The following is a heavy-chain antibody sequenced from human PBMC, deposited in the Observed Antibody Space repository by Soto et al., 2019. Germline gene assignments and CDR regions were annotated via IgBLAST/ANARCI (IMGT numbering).Heavy chain of an antibody. D-gene: IGHD2-21*01. CDR3: ARHSAVAIHYKHGMDV. CDR2: IDPSDFYT. J-gene: IGHJ6*02. Sequence: PXESLKVSCQSSGNDFSTYWSSLVLQMPGKGLEWMGRIDPSDFYTNYRPSFQGHVTISVDKSINTVYLQWSSLKASDTAMYYCARHSAVAIHYKHGMDVWGQGTAVTVS. V-gene: IGHV5-10-1*01. CDR1: GNDFSTYW.